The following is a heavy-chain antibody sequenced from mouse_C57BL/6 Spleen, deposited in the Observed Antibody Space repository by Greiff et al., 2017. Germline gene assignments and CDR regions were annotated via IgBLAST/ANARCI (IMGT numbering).Heavy chain of an antibody. D-gene: IGHD1-1*01. CDR2: IYPGDGDT. CDR3: ARGDFVTTVVATDY. CDR1: GYAFSSSW. Sequence: QVQLQQSGPELVKPGASVKISCKASGYAFSSSWMNWVKQRPGKGLEWIGRIYPGDGDTNYNGKFKGKATLTADKSSSTAYMQLSSLTSEDSAVDFCARGDFVTTVVATDYWGQGTTLTVSS. J-gene: IGHJ2*01. V-gene: IGHV1-82*01.